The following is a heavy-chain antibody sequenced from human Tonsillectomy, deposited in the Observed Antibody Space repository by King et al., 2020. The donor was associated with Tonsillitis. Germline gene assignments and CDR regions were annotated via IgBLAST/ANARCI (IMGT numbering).Heavy chain of an antibody. CDR2: FIPIFGTA. V-gene: IGHV1-69*01. CDR3: ARGIVATVRGYYFDY. CDR1: GGTFSTYA. D-gene: IGHD5-12*01. J-gene: IGHJ4*02. Sequence: VQLVESGAEVKKPGSSVKVSCKASGGTFSTYAISWVRQAPGQGLEWMGGFIPIFGTANYAQKFQGRVTISKDESASTAYMELSSLGSEDTAVYYCARGIVATVRGYYFDYWGQGTLVTVSS.